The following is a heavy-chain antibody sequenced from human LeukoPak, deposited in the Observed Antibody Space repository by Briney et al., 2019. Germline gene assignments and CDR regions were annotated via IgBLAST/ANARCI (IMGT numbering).Heavy chain of an antibody. CDR1: GGSISSYY. Sequence: SETLSLPCTVSGGSISSYYWSWIRQPTGKGLEWIGYIYYSGSTNYNPSLKSRVTISVDTSKNQFSLKLSSVTAADTAVYYCASIGWYTAFDIWGQGTMVTVSS. CDR2: IYYSGST. J-gene: IGHJ3*02. D-gene: IGHD6-19*01. V-gene: IGHV4-59*01. CDR3: ASIGWYTAFDI.